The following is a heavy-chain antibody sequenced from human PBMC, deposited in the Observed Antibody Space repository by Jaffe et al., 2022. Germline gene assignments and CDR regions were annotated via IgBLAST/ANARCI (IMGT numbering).Heavy chain of an antibody. Sequence: EVQLVESGGGLVQPGGSLRLSCAASGFTVSSNYMSWVRQAPGKGLEWVSVIYSGGSTYYADSVKGRFTISRDNSKNTLYLQMNSLRAEDTAVYYCASAKTTVTLGYWGQGTLVTVSS. CDR1: GFTVSSNY. V-gene: IGHV3-66*02. CDR2: IYSGGST. D-gene: IGHD4-17*01. CDR3: ASAKTTVTLGY. J-gene: IGHJ4*02.